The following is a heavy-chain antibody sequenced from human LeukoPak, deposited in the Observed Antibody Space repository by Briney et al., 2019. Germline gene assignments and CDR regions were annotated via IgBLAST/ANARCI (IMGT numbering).Heavy chain of an antibody. V-gene: IGHV1-18*01. Sequence: ASVKASCKASGYTFTSYGISWVRQAPGQGLEWMGWISAYNGNTNYARKLQGRVTMTTDTSTSTAYMELRSLRSDDTAVYYCARSSPGTYYYYYYGMDVWGQGTTVTVSS. J-gene: IGHJ6*02. D-gene: IGHD3-10*01. CDR1: GYTFTSYG. CDR3: ARSSPGTYYYYYYGMDV. CDR2: ISAYNGNT.